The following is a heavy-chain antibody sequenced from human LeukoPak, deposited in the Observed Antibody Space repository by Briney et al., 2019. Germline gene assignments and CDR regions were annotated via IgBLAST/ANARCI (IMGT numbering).Heavy chain of an antibody. CDR3: AKDVWDGYNPHYFDY. J-gene: IGHJ4*02. CDR1: GFTFSSYG. Sequence: GGSLRLSCAASGFTFSSYGMSWVRQAPGKGLEWVSAISGSGGSTYYADSVKGRFTISRDNSKNTLYLQMNSLRAEDTAVYYCAKDVWDGYNPHYFDYWGQGTLVTVSS. D-gene: IGHD5-24*01. V-gene: IGHV3-23*01. CDR2: ISGSGGST.